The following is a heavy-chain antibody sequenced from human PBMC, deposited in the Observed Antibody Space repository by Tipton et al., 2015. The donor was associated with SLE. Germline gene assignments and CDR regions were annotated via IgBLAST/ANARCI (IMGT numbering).Heavy chain of an antibody. D-gene: IGHD5-24*01. Sequence: TLSLTCRVSGGSIRSRNYYWGWIRQPPGKGPEWIASVYYDGSTIYNPSLKSRVTISGDTSRNQISLHLRSVTAADTAVYFCARGDVDWGQGTLVTVSS. J-gene: IGHJ4*02. CDR2: VYYDGST. V-gene: IGHV4-39*07. CDR3: ARGDVD. CDR1: GGSIRSRNYY.